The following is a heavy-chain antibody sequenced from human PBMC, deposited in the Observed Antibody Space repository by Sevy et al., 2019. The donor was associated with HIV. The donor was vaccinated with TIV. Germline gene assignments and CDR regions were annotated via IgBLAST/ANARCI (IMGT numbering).Heavy chain of an antibody. CDR2: IYYSGST. CDR3: AREGPRTAQFDY. Sequence: SETLSLTCTVSGGSVSSSSYYWGWIRQPPGKGLDWIGSIYYSGSTYYNPSLKSRVTISVDTSKNQFSLKVRSVTAADTAVYYCAREGPRTAQFDYWGQGALVTVSS. D-gene: IGHD5-18*01. V-gene: IGHV4-39*02. J-gene: IGHJ4*02. CDR1: GGSVSSSSYY.